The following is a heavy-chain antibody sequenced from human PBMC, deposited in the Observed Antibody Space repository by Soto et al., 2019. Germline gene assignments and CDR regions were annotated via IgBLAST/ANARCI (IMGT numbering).Heavy chain of an antibody. V-gene: IGHV4-59*01. CDR1: GVSISNYY. CDR3: ARAPGYYYLDV. CDR2: NHYSGGT. D-gene: IGHD2-2*01. J-gene: IGHJ6*03. Sequence: QVQLQESGPGLLKPSETLSLTCAVSGVSISNYYWSWIRKPPGRGLEWIGYNHYSGGTNYNTSLKSRVTISVDTDKNQFLLKLSSVTAADTAVYDCARAPGYYYLDVWGNGTTVTVSS.